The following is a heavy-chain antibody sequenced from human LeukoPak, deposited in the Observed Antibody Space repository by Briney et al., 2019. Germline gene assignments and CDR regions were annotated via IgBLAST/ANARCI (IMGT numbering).Heavy chain of an antibody. V-gene: IGHV1-46*01. D-gene: IGHD3-22*01. CDR1: GYTFTSYY. J-gene: IGHJ3*02. CDR2: INPSGGST. Sequence: ASVKVSCKASGYTFTSYYMHWVRQAPGQGLEWMGIINPSGGSTSYAQKFQGRVTMTRDMSTSTVYMELSSLRSDDTAVYYCARDLLNYYDISGAFDIWGQGTMVTVSS. CDR3: ARDLLNYYDISGAFDI.